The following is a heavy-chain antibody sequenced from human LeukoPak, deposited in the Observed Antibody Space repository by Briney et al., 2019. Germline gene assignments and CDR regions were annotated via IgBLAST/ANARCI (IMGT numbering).Heavy chain of an antibody. J-gene: IGHJ5*02. CDR2: VNRVGYT. Sequence: SETLSLTCAVHGASFAGYSWSWIRQSPGKGLEWIGEVNRVGYTVYNPSLKSRVNISIDTSTTQFSLRLSSVTVADTAVYFCARERVVSDYNWFDPWGQGTLVTVSS. V-gene: IGHV4-34*01. CDR1: GASFAGYS. D-gene: IGHD6-25*01. CDR3: ARERVVSDYNWFDP.